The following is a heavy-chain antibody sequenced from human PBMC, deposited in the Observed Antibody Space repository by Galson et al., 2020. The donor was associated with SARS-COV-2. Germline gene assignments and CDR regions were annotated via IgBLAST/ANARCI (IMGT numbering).Heavy chain of an antibody. Sequence: GESLKISCTASGFTFGDYAMSWFRQAPGKGLEWVGFIRSKAYGGTTEYAASVKGRFTISRDDSKSIAYLQMNSLKTEDTAVYYCTRDRDIVATIPRGADYWGQGTLVTVSS. J-gene: IGHJ4*02. V-gene: IGHV3-49*03. CDR2: IRSKAYGGTT. CDR1: GFTFGDYA. CDR3: TRDRDIVATIPRGADY. D-gene: IGHD5-12*01.